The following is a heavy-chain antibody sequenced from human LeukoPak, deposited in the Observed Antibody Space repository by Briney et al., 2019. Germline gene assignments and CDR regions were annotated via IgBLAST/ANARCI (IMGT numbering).Heavy chain of an antibody. CDR1: GFTFSSYE. D-gene: IGHD3-10*02. CDR3: AELGITMIGGV. CDR2: ISSSSSYI. Sequence: GGSLRLSCAASGFTFSSYEMNWVRQAPGKGLEWVSSISSSSSYIYYADSVKGRFTISSDNAKNSLYLQMNSLRAEDTAVYYCAELGITMIGGVWGKGTTVTISS. V-gene: IGHV3-21*01. J-gene: IGHJ6*04.